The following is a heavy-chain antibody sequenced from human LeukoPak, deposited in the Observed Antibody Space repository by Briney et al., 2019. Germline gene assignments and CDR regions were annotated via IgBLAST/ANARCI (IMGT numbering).Heavy chain of an antibody. V-gene: IGHV4-39*02. J-gene: IGHJ4*02. D-gene: IGHD6-25*01. CDR2: VYYGRSP. CDR3: ARSSGTGTFSY. CDR1: GDSISRSTYY. Sequence: SETLSLTCTVSGDSISRSTYYWAWIRQPPGKGLEWIGSVYYGRSPYFNPSLESRATISVDTSQNHFSLKMSSVTAADTAVYYCARSSGTGTFSYWGQGTLVTVSS.